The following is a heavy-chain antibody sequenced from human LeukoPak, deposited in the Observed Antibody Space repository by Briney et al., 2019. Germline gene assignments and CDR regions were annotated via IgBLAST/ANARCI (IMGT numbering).Heavy chain of an antibody. CDR3: ARVNLYGESALDY. D-gene: IGHD4-17*01. CDR2: ISGSGSYT. V-gene: IGHV3-11*06. CDR1: GFTFSDYY. J-gene: IGHJ4*02. Sequence: GGSLRLSCAASGFTFSDYYMGWIRQAPGKGLEWVSYISGSGSYTNYAASVKGRFTISRDNAKNSLYLQMNSLGAEDTAVYFCARVNLYGESALDYWGQGTLVTVSS.